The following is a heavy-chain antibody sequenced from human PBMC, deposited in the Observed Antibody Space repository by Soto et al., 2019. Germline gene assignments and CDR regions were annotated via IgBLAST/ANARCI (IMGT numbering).Heavy chain of an antibody. CDR3: ARDRGGTMIVVGPFTFDI. J-gene: IGHJ3*02. V-gene: IGHV1-69*13. D-gene: IGHD3-22*01. Sequence: SVKVSCKASGGTFSSYAISGVRQAPGQGLEWMGGIIPIFGTANYAQKFQGRVTITADESTSTAYMELRSLRSDDTAVYYCARDRGGTMIVVGPFTFDIWGQGTMVTVS. CDR1: GGTFSSYA. CDR2: IIPIFGTA.